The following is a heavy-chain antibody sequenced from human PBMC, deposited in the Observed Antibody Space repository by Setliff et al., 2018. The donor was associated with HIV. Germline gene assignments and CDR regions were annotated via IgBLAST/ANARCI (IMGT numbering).Heavy chain of an antibody. D-gene: IGHD4-17*01. CDR3: ARRIYGNNPYFDY. CDR2: IYHNGIT. J-gene: IGHJ4*02. V-gene: IGHV4-39*07. Sequence: SETLSLTCTVSGGSISSGDYYWSWIRQPPGKGLEWIGSIYHNGITYYNPSLKSRVTISVDTSQNQFSLKLSSVTAADTAIYYCARRIYGNNPYFDYWSQGALVTVSS. CDR1: GGSISSGDYY.